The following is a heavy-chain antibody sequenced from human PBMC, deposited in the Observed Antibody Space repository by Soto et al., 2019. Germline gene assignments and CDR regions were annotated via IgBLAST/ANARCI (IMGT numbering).Heavy chain of an antibody. J-gene: IGHJ6*02. D-gene: IGHD4-17*01. CDR3: ARVGGGGNYGHYYHGMDV. V-gene: IGHV3-33*01. CDR1: GFTFSSYG. CDR2: IWYDGSNK. Sequence: GGSLRLSCAASGFTFSSYGMHWVRQAPGKGLEWVAVIWYDGSNKYYADSVKGRFTISRDNSKSTLYLQMNSLRAEDTAVYYCARVGGGGNYGHYYHGMDVSGQGTTVT.